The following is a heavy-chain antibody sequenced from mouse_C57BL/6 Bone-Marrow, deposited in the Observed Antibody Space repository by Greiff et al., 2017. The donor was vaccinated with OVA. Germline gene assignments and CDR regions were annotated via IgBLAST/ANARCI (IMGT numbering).Heavy chain of an antibody. J-gene: IGHJ4*01. V-gene: IGHV3-6*01. CDR2: ISYDGSN. CDR3: AIWDDGYYVGYYAMDY. D-gene: IGHD2-3*01. Sequence: VQLVESGPGLVKPSQSLSLTCSVTGYSITSGYYWNWIRQFPGNKLEWMGYISYDGSNNYNPYLKNRISITRDTSKNQFFLKLKSVTTEDTATYYCAIWDDGYYVGYYAMDYWGQGTSVTVSS. CDR1: GYSITSGYY.